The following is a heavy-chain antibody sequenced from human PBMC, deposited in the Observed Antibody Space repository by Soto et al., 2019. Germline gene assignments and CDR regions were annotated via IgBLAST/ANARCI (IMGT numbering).Heavy chain of an antibody. CDR3: ARESYSFGRAFDI. CDR1: GGSFVDYY. V-gene: IGHV4-34*01. J-gene: IGHJ4*01. CDR2: INHGGTT. Sequence: SETLSLTCAVYGGSFVDYYWSWIRQPPGKGLEWIGEINHGGTTNYNPSLESQLTISVDTSENQFSLQLTSVIAADTALYYCARESYSFGRAFDIWGHGTLVTVSS. D-gene: IGHD5-18*01.